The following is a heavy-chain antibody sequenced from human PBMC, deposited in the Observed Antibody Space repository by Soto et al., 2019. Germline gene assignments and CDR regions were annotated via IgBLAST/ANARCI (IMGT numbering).Heavy chain of an antibody. CDR1: GFTFSDYY. J-gene: IGHJ4*02. V-gene: IGHV3-11*05. CDR3: ASELRYFDWPLPSSDY. Sequence: PGGSLRLSCAASGFTFSDYYMSWIRQAPGKGLVWVSYISSSSSYTNYADSVKGRFTISRDNAKNSLYLQMNSLRAEDTAVYYCASELRYFDWPLPSSDYWGQGTLVTVSS. CDR2: ISSSSSYT. D-gene: IGHD3-9*01.